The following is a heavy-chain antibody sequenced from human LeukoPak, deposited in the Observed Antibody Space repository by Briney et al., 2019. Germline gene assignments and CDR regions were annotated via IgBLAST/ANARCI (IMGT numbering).Heavy chain of an antibody. CDR1: GGTSSSYT. CDR2: IIPIDGVE. D-gene: IGHD1-7*01. CDR3: AIALSGTTLFSYYYMAA. V-gene: IGHV1-69*02. J-gene: IGHJ6*03. Sequence: AASVKVACKASGGTSSSYTIGWVRQAPGQGLEWMGRIIPIDGVENYAQKFQGRVTITADKLTSTAYMELSSLRSEDTAMYYCAIALSGTTLFSYYYMAAWGRGTTVTVSS.